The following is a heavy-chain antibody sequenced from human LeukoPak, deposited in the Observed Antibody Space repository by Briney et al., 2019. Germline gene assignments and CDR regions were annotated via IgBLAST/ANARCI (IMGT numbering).Heavy chain of an antibody. J-gene: IGHJ4*02. Sequence: PGGSLRLSCAASGFTFSSYAMSWVRQAPGKGLEWVSAISGSGGSTYYADSVKGRFTISRDNSKNTLYLQMNSLRAEDTAVYYCAKERGPMTTVVTSGIFDYWGQGTLVTVSS. D-gene: IGHD4-23*01. CDR2: ISGSGGST. V-gene: IGHV3-23*01. CDR1: GFTFSSYA. CDR3: AKERGPMTTVVTSGIFDY.